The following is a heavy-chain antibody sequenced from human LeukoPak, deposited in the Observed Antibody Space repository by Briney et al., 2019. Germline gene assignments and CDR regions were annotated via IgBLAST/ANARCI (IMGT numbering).Heavy chain of an antibody. V-gene: IGHV3-72*01. CDR1: GFSFSDHY. CDR3: TRGYSGISVYAFDV. Sequence: GGSLRLSCAASGFSFSDHYIDWVRQAPGKGLEWVGRSTNKADGDTAEYAASVRGRFTISRDGSSNSLFLQMNNLQPEDTAVYHCTRGYSGISVYAFDVWGQGTMVTVSS. D-gene: IGHD5-12*01. CDR2: STNKADGDTA. J-gene: IGHJ3*01.